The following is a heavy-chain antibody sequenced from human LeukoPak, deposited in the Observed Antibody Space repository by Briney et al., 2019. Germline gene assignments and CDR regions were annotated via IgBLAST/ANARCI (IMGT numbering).Heavy chain of an antibody. CDR1: GGSISSNY. V-gene: IGHV4-59*01. CDR2: ISYSGTT. CDR3: ARDQEYSGSYYRYFDF. Sequence: RPSETLSLTCTVSGGSISSNYWSWIRQPPGKGLECIGYISYSGTTSYNHSLESRVTMSVGTSKNQFSLKLTSVTAADTAVYYCARDQEYSGSYYRYFDFWGQGALVTVSS. J-gene: IGHJ4*02. D-gene: IGHD1-26*01.